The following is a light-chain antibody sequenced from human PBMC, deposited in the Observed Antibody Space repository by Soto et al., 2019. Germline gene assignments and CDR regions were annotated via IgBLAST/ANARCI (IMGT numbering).Light chain of an antibody. Sequence: EIVMTQSPATLSVSPGERATLSCRASQSVSSNLAWYQQKPDQAPRLLIYGASTRATGIPARFSGSGSGTEFTLTISSLQSEDFAVYCCQQYHIWPRTFGQGTKVEMK. CDR2: GAS. J-gene: IGKJ1*01. V-gene: IGKV3-15*01. CDR3: QQYHIWPRT. CDR1: QSVSSN.